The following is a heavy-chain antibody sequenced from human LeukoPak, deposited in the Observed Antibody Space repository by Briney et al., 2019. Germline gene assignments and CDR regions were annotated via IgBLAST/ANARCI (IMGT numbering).Heavy chain of an antibody. CDR2: INPNSGGT. CDR1: GYTFTGYY. V-gene: IGHV1-2*02. J-gene: IGHJ4*02. CDR3: ARSLAGYSTFDY. D-gene: IGHD3-9*01. Sequence: ASVKVSCKASGYTFTGYYMHWVRQAPGQGLEWLGWINPNSGGTNYEQKFQGRVTMTRDTSISTAYMELSRLRSDDTAVYYCARSLAGYSTFDYWGQGTLVTVSS.